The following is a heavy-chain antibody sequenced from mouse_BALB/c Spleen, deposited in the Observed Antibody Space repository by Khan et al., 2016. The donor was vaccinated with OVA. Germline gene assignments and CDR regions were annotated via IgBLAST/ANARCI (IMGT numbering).Heavy chain of an antibody. CDR3: DRSARIKY. D-gene: IGHD1-2*01. CDR1: GYSITSVYG. J-gene: IGHJ2*01. Sequence: VQLKQSGPGLVKPSQSLSLTCTVTGYSITSVYGWNCIRQFPGNTLECMGYISYSGSTNYYPSLKSRVSIPRDTHKTQFFLQFNAVTTEDTATYYCDRSARIKYWGQGTTLTVSS. CDR2: ISYSGST. V-gene: IGHV3-2*02.